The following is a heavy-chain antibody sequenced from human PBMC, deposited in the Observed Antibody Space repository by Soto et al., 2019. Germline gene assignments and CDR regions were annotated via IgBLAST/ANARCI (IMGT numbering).Heavy chain of an antibody. Sequence: GGSLRLSCAASGFTFSSYGMHWVRQAPGKGLEWVAVIWYDGSNKYYADSVKGRFTISRDNSKNTLYLQMNSLRAEDTAVYYCARDWEYCSSTSCYLANWFDPWGQGTLVTVSS. D-gene: IGHD2-2*01. CDR2: IWYDGSNK. V-gene: IGHV3-33*01. J-gene: IGHJ5*02. CDR3: ARDWEYCSSTSCYLANWFDP. CDR1: GFTFSSYG.